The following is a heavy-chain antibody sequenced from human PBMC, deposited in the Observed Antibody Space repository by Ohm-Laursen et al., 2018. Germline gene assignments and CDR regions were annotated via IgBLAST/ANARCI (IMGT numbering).Heavy chain of an antibody. V-gene: IGHV3-74*01. Sequence: SLRLSCTAFGFTFSSSWMHWVRQTPGKGLVWVSRISSDGSDTSYADTGKVRFTISRDNAKNTLYLQMNSLRAEDTAVYYCARDLGGPGYWGQGTLVTVSS. CDR3: ARDLGGPGY. CDR2: ISSDGSDT. CDR1: GFTFSSSW. J-gene: IGHJ4*02.